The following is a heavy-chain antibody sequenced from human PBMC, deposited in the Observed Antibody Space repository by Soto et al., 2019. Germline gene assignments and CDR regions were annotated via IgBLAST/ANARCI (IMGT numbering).Heavy chain of an antibody. CDR2: INKNGVIT. CDR3: VKGSSTDYYLGYYGVDV. J-gene: IGHJ6*02. D-gene: IGHD3-22*01. CDR1: GFTFTNYP. V-gene: IGHV3-64D*06. Sequence: GGSLRLSCSASGFTFTNYPMHWVRQAPGKGPDHVSSINKNGVITYYADSVKGRFTIPRDNSKDMLYLQMSNLSPKDTAVYYCVKGSSTDYYLGYYGVDVWGQGTTVTVSS.